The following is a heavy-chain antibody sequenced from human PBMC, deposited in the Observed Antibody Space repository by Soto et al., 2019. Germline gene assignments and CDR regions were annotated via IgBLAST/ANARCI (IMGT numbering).Heavy chain of an antibody. CDR2: IVVGSGNT. CDR1: GFTFTSSA. V-gene: IGHV1-58*01. J-gene: IGHJ4*02. Sequence: ASVKVSCKASGFTFTSSAVQWVRQAHGQRLEWIGWIVVGSGNTNYAQKFQERVTITRDMSTSTAYMELSSLRSEDTAVYYCAAIRGYYDSSGTQWGQGTLVTVSS. D-gene: IGHD3-22*01. CDR3: AAIRGYYDSSGTQ.